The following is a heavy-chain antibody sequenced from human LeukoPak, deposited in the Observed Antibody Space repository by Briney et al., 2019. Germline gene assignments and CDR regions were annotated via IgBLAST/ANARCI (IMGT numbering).Heavy chain of an antibody. CDR1: GYTFTSYD. D-gene: IGHD6-13*01. CDR2: MNPNSANT. CDR3: ARTQHLVLRSPLDP. J-gene: IGHJ5*02. Sequence: GASVKVSCKASGYTFTSYDINWVRQATGQGLEWMGWMNPNSANTGYAQNFQGRITITRNTSISTAYMELSSLRSEDTAVYYCARTQHLVLRSPLDPWGQGTLVTVSS. V-gene: IGHV1-8*03.